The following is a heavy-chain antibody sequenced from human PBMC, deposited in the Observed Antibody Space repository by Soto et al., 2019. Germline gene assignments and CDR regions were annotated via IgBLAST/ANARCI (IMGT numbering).Heavy chain of an antibody. CDR1: GYNFIGYY. V-gene: IGHV1-2*02. J-gene: IGHJ6*02. D-gene: IGHD4-17*01. CDR2: INPNGGDT. Sequence: ASVKVSCKASGYNFIGYYIHWVRQAPGQGLEWMGWINPNGGDTTYAQNFQGRVTMTRDTSINTAYLELNRLKSDDTAVYYCAREGYSDTYSYYQTLDVWGQGTTVTVSS. CDR3: AREGYSDTYSYYQTLDV.